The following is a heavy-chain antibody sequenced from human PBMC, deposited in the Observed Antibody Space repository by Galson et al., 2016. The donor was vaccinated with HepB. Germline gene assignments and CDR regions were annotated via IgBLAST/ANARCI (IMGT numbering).Heavy chain of an antibody. Sequence: QSGAEVKEPGESLKISCQGSDYNFRGYWIGWVRQMPGKGLEWMGIIFPGHSDATYSQSFQGHVTISVDTSIDTAYLQWDSLKASDTAMYYCASSGSDNVDFDYWGQGTLVTVSS. J-gene: IGHJ4*02. CDR1: DYNFRGYW. D-gene: IGHD5-12*01. CDR3: ASSGSDNVDFDY. CDR2: IFPGHSDA. V-gene: IGHV5-51*01.